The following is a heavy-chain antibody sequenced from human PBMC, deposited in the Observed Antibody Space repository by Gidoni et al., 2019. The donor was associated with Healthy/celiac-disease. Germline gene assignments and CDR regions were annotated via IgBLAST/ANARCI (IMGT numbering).Heavy chain of an antibody. CDR2: ISGSGGST. D-gene: IGHD6-19*01. CDR1: GFPFSSYA. J-gene: IGHJ3*02. V-gene: IGHV3-23*01. Sequence: EVQLLESGGGLVQPGGSLRLSCAASGFPFSSYAMSWVRQAPGKGLEWVSAISGSGGSTYYADSVKGRFTISRDNSKNTLYLQMNSLRAEDTAVYYCAKDKPPVKYSSGWYAFDIWGQGTMVTVSS. CDR3: AKDKPPVKYSSGWYAFDI.